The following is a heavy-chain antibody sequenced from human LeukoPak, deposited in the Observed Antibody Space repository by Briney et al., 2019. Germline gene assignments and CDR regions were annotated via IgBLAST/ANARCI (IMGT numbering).Heavy chain of an antibody. D-gene: IGHD6-6*01. CDR3: ARGDPIAAPDY. CDR1: GGTFSSYA. CDR2: IIPIFGTA. Sequence: ASVKVSCKASGGTFSSYAISWVRQAPGQGLEWMGGIIPIFGTANYAQKFQGRVTITTDESTSTAYMELSSLGSEDTAVYYCARGDPIAAPDYWGQGTLVTVSS. J-gene: IGHJ4*02. V-gene: IGHV1-69*05.